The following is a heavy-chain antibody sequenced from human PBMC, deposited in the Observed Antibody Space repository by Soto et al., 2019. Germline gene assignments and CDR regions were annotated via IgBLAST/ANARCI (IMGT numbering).Heavy chain of an antibody. CDR3: ARGVGSGSYYNQYNWFDP. CDR1: GYTFTNYG. V-gene: IGHV1-18*01. CDR2: INVYNGNT. J-gene: IGHJ5*02. D-gene: IGHD3-10*01. Sequence: QVQLVQSGGEVKKPGASVKVSCKASGYTFTNYGISWVRQAPGQGLEWMGWINVYNGNTKYAQKVQGRVTMTTDTITXTXSMELRSLRSDDTAVYYCARGVGSGSYYNQYNWFDPWGQGTLVTVSS.